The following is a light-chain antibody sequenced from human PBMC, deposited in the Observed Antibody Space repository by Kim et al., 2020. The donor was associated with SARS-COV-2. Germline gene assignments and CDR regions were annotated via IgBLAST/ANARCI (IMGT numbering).Light chain of an antibody. J-gene: IGKJ1*01. Sequence: GDRATITCRASQSISIWLAWYQQKPGKAPNLLIYDASNLESGVPSRFSGSGSGTEFTLTISSLQPDDFATYYCQEYKSNSWTFGQGTKVDIK. V-gene: IGKV1-5*01. CDR1: QSISIW. CDR2: DAS. CDR3: QEYKSNSWT.